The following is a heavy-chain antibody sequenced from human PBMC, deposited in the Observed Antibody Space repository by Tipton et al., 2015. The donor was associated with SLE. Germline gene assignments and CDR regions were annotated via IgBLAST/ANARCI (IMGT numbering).Heavy chain of an antibody. V-gene: IGHV4-61*01. CDR3: ARPFGQQQFWNAFDI. CDR1: GGSVSSGSYY. CDR2: IYYSGST. J-gene: IGHJ3*02. Sequence: TLSLTCTVSGGSVSSGSYYWSWIRQPPGKGLEWIGYIYYSGSTNYNPSLKSRVTISIDTSKNQFSLKLSSVTAADTAVYYCARPFGQQQFWNAFDIWGQGTMVTVSS. D-gene: IGHD3-3*02.